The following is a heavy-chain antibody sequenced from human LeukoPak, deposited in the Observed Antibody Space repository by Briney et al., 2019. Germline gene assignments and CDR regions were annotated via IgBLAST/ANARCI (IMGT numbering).Heavy chain of an antibody. Sequence: GGPLRLSCAASGFAFSNYWMNWVRQAPGKGLEWVANIKQDGSETYYVDSVKGRFTISRGNSKNTLYLQMNSLRAEDTAVYYCAKTKGYSYGYYFDYWGQGTLVTVSS. CDR2: IKQDGSET. J-gene: IGHJ4*02. V-gene: IGHV3-7*01. CDR1: GFAFSNYW. CDR3: AKTKGYSYGYYFDY. D-gene: IGHD5-18*01.